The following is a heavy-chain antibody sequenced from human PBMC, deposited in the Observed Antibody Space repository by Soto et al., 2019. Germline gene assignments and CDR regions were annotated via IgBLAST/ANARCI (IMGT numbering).Heavy chain of an antibody. CDR3: ARDLGDDCSDADCYLGYFAY. V-gene: IGHV1-2*02. J-gene: IGHJ4*02. CDR2: INLISGGT. D-gene: IGHD2-21*02. CDR1: GYAFTGFY. Sequence: ASVKVSCKASGYAFTGFYIHWVRQAPGQGLEWMGWINLISGGTNYAQKFQGRVTVTRDTSINTAYMELSRLRSDDTAVYYCARDLGDDCSDADCYLGYFAYWGQGTLVTVSS.